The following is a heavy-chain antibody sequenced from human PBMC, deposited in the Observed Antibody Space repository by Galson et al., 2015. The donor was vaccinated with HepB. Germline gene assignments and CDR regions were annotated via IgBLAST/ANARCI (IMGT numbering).Heavy chain of an antibody. V-gene: IGHV3-30*02. Sequence: SLRLSCAASGFTFSSYGMHWVRQAPGKGLEWVAFIRYDGSNKYYADSVKGRFTISRDNSKNTLYLQMNGLRAEDTAVYYCAKDLHYYDSSGSFDYWGQGTLVTVSS. D-gene: IGHD3-22*01. CDR3: AKDLHYYDSSGSFDY. J-gene: IGHJ4*02. CDR2: IRYDGSNK. CDR1: GFTFSSYG.